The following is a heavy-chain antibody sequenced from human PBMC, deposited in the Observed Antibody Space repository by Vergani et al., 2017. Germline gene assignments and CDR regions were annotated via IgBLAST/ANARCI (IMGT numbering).Heavy chain of an antibody. V-gene: IGHV3-30*02. D-gene: IGHD2-2*01. CDR3: AKDQRDCSSTSCPSYYYGMDV. J-gene: IGHJ6*02. Sequence: QVQLVESGGGVVQPGGSLRLSCAASGFTFSSYGMHWVRQAPGKGLEWVASIRYDGSNKYYADSVKGQFTISRDNSKNTLYLQMNSLRAEDTAVYYCAKDQRDCSSTSCPSYYYGMDVWGQGTTVTVSS. CDR1: GFTFSSYG. CDR2: IRYDGSNK.